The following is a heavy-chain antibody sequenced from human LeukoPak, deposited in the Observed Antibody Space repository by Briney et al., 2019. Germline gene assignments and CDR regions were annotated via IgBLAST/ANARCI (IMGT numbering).Heavy chain of an antibody. CDR3: AKDTRGERGYYFRGAFDI. V-gene: IGHV3-23*01. CDR2: ISGSGGST. Sequence: PGGSLRLSCAASGFTFSSYAMSWVRQAPGKGLEWVSAISGSGGSTYYADSVKGRFTISRDNSKNTLYLQMNSLRAEDTAVYYCAKDTRGERGYYFRGAFDIWGQGTMVTVSS. J-gene: IGHJ3*02. CDR1: GFTFSSYA. D-gene: IGHD3-3*01.